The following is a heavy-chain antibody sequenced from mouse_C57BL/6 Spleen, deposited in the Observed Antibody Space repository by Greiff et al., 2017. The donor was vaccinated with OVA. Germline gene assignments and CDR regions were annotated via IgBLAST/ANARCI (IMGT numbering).Heavy chain of an antibody. V-gene: IGHV1-50*01. Sequence: QVQLQQPGAELVKPGASVKLSCKASGYTFTSYWLQWVKQRPGQGLAWIGEIDPSDSYTNYNQKFKGKATLTVDTSSSTAYMQLSSLTSEDSAVYYCARLAGYLGYFDYWGQGTTLTVSS. CDR3: ARLAGYLGYFDY. CDR1: GYTFTSYW. CDR2: IDPSDSYT. D-gene: IGHD2-3*01. J-gene: IGHJ2*01.